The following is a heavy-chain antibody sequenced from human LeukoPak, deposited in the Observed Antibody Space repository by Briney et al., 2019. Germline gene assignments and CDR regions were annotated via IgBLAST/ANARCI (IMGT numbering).Heavy chain of an antibody. CDR2: IRYDGSNK. CDR1: GFTFSSYG. J-gene: IGHJ4*02. Sequence: PGGSLRLSRAASGFTFSSYGMHWVRQAPGKGLEWVAFIRYDGSNKYYADSVKDRFTISRDNSKNTLYLQMNSLRAEDTAVYYCATGGGRSGSGRSCYRKDYWGQGTLVTVSS. CDR3: ATGGGRSGSGRSCYRKDY. D-gene: IGHD2-15*01. V-gene: IGHV3-30*02.